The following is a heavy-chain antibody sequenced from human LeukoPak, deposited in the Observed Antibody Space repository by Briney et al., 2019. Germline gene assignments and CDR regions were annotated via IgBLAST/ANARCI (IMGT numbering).Heavy chain of an antibody. D-gene: IGHD3-10*01. Sequence: GESLKISCKGSGYSFTSYWIGWVRQMPGKGLEWMGIIYPGDSDTRYSPSFQGQVTISADKSISTAYLQWSSLKASDTAMYYCARGILWFGEFFDAFDIWGQGTMVTVSS. J-gene: IGHJ3*02. CDR2: IYPGDSDT. CDR3: ARGILWFGEFFDAFDI. V-gene: IGHV5-51*01. CDR1: GYSFTSYW.